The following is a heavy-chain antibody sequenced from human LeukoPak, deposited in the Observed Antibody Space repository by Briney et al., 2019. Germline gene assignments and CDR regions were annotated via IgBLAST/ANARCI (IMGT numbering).Heavy chain of an antibody. CDR2: ITSSGGIT. V-gene: IGHV3-48*03. J-gene: IGHJ5*02. CDR3: AGERNCGGDCYQGSWFDP. D-gene: IGHD2-21*02. Sequence: PAGSLRLSCAASGFTFNSHEMHWVRQAPGKGLDWVSYITSSGGITYYADSVKGRFTVSRDNAKNSLYLQMNSLRAEDTAVYYCAGERNCGGDCYQGSWFDPWGQGTLVTVSS. CDR1: GFTFNSHE.